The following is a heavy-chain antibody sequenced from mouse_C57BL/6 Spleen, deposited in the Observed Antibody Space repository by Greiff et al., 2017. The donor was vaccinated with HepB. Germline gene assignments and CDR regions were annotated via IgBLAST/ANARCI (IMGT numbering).Heavy chain of an antibody. CDR1: GYTFTSYW. D-gene: IGHD1-1*01. CDR2: IYPGSGST. J-gene: IGHJ3*01. Sequence: VQLQQSGAELVKPGASVKMSCKASGYTFTSYWITWVKQRPGQGLEWIGDIYPGSGSTNYNEKFKSKATLTVDTSSSTAYMQLGSLTSGDSAVYSCASVDYYGSNLWFAYWGQGARVTVAA. CDR3: ASVDYYGSNLWFAY. V-gene: IGHV1-55*01.